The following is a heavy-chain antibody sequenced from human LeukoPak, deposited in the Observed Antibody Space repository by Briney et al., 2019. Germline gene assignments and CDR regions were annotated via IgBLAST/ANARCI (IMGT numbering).Heavy chain of an antibody. CDR1: GFTFSSYA. D-gene: IGHD6-13*01. J-gene: IGHJ4*02. CDR2: ISYDGSNK. Sequence: PGGSLRLSCAASGFTFSSYAMHWVRQAPGKGLEWVAVISYDGSNKYYADSVKGRFTISRDNSKNTLYLQMNSLRAEDTAVYYCAREGGYSSSWYRLFDYGGQGTLVTVS. CDR3: AREGGYSSSWYRLFDY. V-gene: IGHV3-30-3*01.